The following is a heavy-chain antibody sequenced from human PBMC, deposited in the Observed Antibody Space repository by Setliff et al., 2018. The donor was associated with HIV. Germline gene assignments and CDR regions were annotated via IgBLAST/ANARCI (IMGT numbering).Heavy chain of an antibody. CDR3: VRDWSYAPDY. D-gene: IGHD2-8*02. CDR1: GYTFTSYG. J-gene: IGHJ4*02. CDR2: IPTSHGDT. V-gene: IGHV1-18*01. Sequence: ASVMVSCKASGYTFTSYGISWVRQAPGQGLEWMGWIPTSHGDTKYAQNFQDRLTMTTDSSTTTAYMDLRSLTSDDTALYYCVRDWSYAPDYWGQGTLVTVSS.